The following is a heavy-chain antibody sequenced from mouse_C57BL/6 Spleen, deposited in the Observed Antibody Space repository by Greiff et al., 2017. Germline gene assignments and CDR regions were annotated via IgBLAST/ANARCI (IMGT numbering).Heavy chain of an antibody. J-gene: IGHJ4*01. CDR2: IDPENGDT. V-gene: IGHV14-4*01. CDR3: TSSTVVAPYYAIGG. Sequence: EVQLQQSGAELVRPGASVKLSCTASGFNIKDDYMHWVKQRPEQGLEWIGWIDPENGDTEYASQFQGKATITADTSSNTSYLPLSILTSEDTAVYYGTSSTVVAPYYAIGGWGQGTSVTV. CDR1: GFNIKDDY. D-gene: IGHD1-1*01.